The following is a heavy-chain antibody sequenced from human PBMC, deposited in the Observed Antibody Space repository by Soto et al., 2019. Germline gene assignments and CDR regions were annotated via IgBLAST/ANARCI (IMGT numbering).Heavy chain of an antibody. V-gene: IGHV3-30-3*01. Sequence: GGSLRLSCAASGFTFSSYAMHWVRQAPGKGLEWVAVISYDGSNKYYADSVKGRFTMSRDNSKNTLYLQMNSLRAEDTAVYYCARGLPSTGYYNDYFDYWGQGTLVTVSS. CDR3: ARGLPSTGYYNDYFDY. D-gene: IGHD3-9*01. J-gene: IGHJ4*02. CDR2: ISYDGSNK. CDR1: GFTFSSYA.